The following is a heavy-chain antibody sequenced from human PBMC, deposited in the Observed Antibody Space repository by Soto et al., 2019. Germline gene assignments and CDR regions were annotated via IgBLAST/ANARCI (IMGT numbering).Heavy chain of an antibody. J-gene: IGHJ5*02. CDR1: GFTFSDYY. V-gene: IGHV3-11*01. Sequence: GGSLRLSCAASGFTFSDYYMSWIRQAPGKGLEWVSYISSSGSTIYYADSVKGRFTISRDNAKNSLYLQMNSPRAEDTAVYYCARPYPNMDWFDPWGQGTLVTVSS. CDR2: ISSSGSTI. D-gene: IGHD2-21*01. CDR3: ARPYPNMDWFDP.